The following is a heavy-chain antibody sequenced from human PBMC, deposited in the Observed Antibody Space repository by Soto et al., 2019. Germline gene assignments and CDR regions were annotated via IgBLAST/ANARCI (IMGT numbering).Heavy chain of an antibody. CDR2: IIPIFGTA. CDR1: GGTFSSYA. CDR3: ASSFSPFRALYGYYYYGMDV. D-gene: IGHD4-17*01. Sequence: ASVKVSCKASGGTFSSYAISWVRQAPGQGLEWMGGIIPIFGTANYAQKFQGRVTITADESTSTAYMELSSLRSEDTAVYYCASSFSPFRALYGYYYYGMDVWGQGTTVTVSS. J-gene: IGHJ6*02. V-gene: IGHV1-69*13.